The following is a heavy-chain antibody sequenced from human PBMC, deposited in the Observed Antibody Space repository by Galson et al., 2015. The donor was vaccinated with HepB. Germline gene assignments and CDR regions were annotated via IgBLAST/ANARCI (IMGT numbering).Heavy chain of an antibody. Sequence: SLRLSCAASGFTFRSYWMHWVRQAPGKGLVWVSRIDSDGFDKIYADSVMGRFTISRDNAKNTVYLDLNSLRVDDSAIYYCSRGGPYHGFDVWGPGTMVTVSS. CDR1: GFTFRSYW. V-gene: IGHV3-74*01. CDR2: IDSDGFDK. CDR3: SRGGPYHGFDV. D-gene: IGHD2-2*01. J-gene: IGHJ3*01.